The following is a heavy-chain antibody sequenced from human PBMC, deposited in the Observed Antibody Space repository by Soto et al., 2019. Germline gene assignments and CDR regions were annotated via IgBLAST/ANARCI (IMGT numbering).Heavy chain of an antibody. D-gene: IGHD3-10*01. J-gene: IGHJ6*02. Sequence: GGSLRLSCAVSGFTFSDHYMDWVRQAPGKGLECIGRSKNKANSYITEYAASVKGRFTSSRDDLKNLLYLQMNSLKTEDTAMYYCVRTRSFGMDVWGQGTTVTVSS. V-gene: IGHV3-72*01. CDR2: SKNKANSYIT. CDR1: GFTFSDHY. CDR3: VRTRSFGMDV.